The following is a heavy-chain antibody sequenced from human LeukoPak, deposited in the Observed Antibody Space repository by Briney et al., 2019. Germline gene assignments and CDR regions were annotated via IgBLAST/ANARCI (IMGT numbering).Heavy chain of an antibody. Sequence: ASETLSLTCTVSGGSISSYYWSWIRQPPGKGLEWIGYIYYSGSTNYNPSLKSRVTISVDTSKNQFSLKLSSVTAADTAVYYCARAKGSGWYGYFDYWGQGTLVTVSS. CDR2: IYYSGST. CDR3: ARAKGSGWYGYFDY. D-gene: IGHD6-19*01. V-gene: IGHV4-59*01. J-gene: IGHJ4*02. CDR1: GGSISSYY.